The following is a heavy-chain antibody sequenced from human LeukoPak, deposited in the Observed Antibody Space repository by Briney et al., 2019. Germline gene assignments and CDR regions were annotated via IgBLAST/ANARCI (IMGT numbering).Heavy chain of an antibody. J-gene: IGHJ4*02. CDR3: VKDGGGSYSTTYDY. Sequence: PGGSLRLSCAASGFTFSTYWMHWVRQAPGKGLVWVSVISSDGTTTAYADSVKGRFTISRDNAKNTLYLQMNSLRAEDTAIYHCVKDGGGSYSTTYDYWGQGALVTVSS. CDR1: GFTFSTYW. D-gene: IGHD1-26*01. V-gene: IGHV3-74*01. CDR2: ISSDGTTT.